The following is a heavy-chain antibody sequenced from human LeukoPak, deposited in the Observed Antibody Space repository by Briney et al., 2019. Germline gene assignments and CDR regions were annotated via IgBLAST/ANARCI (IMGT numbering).Heavy chain of an antibody. J-gene: IGHJ3*02. V-gene: IGHV3-13*04. D-gene: IGHD3-10*01. CDR2: IGSAGDT. CDR3: ARAGENAFDI. Sequence: QPGGSLRLSCAASGFTLSSYDMHWVRQATGKGLEWVSGIGSAGDTYYLGSVKGRFTISRENAKNSLYLQMNSLRAGDTAVYYCARAGENAFDIWGQGTMVTVSS. CDR1: GFTLSSYD.